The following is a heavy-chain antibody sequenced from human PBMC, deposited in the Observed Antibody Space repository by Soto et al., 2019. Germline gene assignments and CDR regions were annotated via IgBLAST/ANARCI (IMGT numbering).Heavy chain of an antibody. CDR2: ISAYNGNT. J-gene: IGHJ3*02. D-gene: IGHD5-12*01. CDR1: GYTFTSYG. V-gene: IGHV1-18*01. Sequence: ASVKVSCKASGYTFTSYGISWVRQAPGQGLEWMGWISAYNGNTNYAQKLQGRVTMTTDTSTSTAYMELRSLRSDDTAVYYCARDRQGWVRFRPRQNAFDIWGQGTMVTVSS. CDR3: ARDRQGWVRFRPRQNAFDI.